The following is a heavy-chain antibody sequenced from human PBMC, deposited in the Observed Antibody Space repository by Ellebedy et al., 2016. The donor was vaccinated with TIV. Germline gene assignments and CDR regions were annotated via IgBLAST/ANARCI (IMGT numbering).Heavy chain of an antibody. V-gene: IGHV4-34*01. CDR1: GGSFSGYY. CDR3: ASSRRYYCSSTSCYGVGYFDY. J-gene: IGHJ4*02. D-gene: IGHD2-2*01. CDR2: INHSGST. Sequence: MPSETLSLTCAVYGGSFSGYYWSWIRQPPGKGLEWIGEINHSGSTNYNPSLKSRVTISVDTYKNQFSLKLSSVTAADTAVYYWASSRRYYCSSTSCYGVGYFDYWGQGTLVTVSS.